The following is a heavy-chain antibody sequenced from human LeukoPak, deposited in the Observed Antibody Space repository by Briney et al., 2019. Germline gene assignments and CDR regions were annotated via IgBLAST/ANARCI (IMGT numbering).Heavy chain of an antibody. Sequence: GGSLRLSCAASGFTFSNAWMNWVRQAPGKGLEWVGRIKSKPDGGTTDYAAPVKGRFTISRDDSKNTLYLQMNSLKTEDTAVYYCTTRPKITMIPNDYWGQGALVTVSS. CDR2: IKSKPDGGTT. CDR1: GFTFSNAW. D-gene: IGHD3-22*01. J-gene: IGHJ4*02. V-gene: IGHV3-15*07. CDR3: TTRPKITMIPNDY.